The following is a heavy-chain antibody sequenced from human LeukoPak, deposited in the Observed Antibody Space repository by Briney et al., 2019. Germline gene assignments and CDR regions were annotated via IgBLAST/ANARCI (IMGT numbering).Heavy chain of an antibody. J-gene: IGHJ4*02. CDR3: ARGGGSGWYVDY. V-gene: IGHV4-34*01. Sequence: SETLSLTCAVYGGSFSGYYWSWIRQPPGKGLEWIGDINHSGSTNYNPSVKSRVTISVDTSKNQFSLKLSSATAADTAVYYCARGGGSGWYVDYWGQGTLVTVPS. CDR2: INHSGST. D-gene: IGHD6-19*01. CDR1: GGSFSGYY.